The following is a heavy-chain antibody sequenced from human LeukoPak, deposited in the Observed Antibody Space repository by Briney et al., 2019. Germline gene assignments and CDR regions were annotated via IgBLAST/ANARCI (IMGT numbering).Heavy chain of an antibody. CDR2: ISSSSSYI. CDR1: GLTVSSYS. J-gene: IGHJ6*02. CDR3: AREYSSYGMDV. V-gene: IGHV3-21*01. D-gene: IGHD6-19*01. Sequence: GGSLRLSCAASGLTVSSYSMNWVRQAPGKGLEWVSSISSSSSYIYYADSVKGRFTISRDNAKNSLYLQMNSLRAEDTAVYYCAREYSSYGMDVWGQGTTVTVSS.